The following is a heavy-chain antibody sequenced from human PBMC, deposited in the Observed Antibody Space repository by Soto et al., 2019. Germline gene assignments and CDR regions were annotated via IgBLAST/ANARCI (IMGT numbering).Heavy chain of an antibody. CDR2: IAPSDSYT. J-gene: IGHJ6*02. CDR3: ARQGYRSSSDYYYGMDF. CDR1: GYSFTSYW. V-gene: IGHV5-10-1*01. D-gene: IGHD6-6*01. Sequence: GESLKISCKGSGYSFTSYWISWVRQMPGKGLEWMGRIAPSDSYTNYSPSFQGHVTISADKSISTAYLQWSSLKASDTARYYCARQGYRSSSDYYYGMDFWGQGTKVTVYS.